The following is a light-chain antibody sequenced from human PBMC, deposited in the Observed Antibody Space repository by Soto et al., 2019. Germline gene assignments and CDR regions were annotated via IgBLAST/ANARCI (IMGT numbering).Light chain of an antibody. J-gene: IGKJ3*01. Sequence: EIVLTQSPGTLSLSPGERATLSCRASQSVSSSYLAWYQQKPGQAPRLLIYGASSRATGIPDRFSGSGSGTDFTLRISRVEAEDVGVYYCMQGLETPNFGPGTKVDIK. CDR1: QSVSSSY. CDR2: GAS. V-gene: IGKV3-20*01. CDR3: MQGLETPN.